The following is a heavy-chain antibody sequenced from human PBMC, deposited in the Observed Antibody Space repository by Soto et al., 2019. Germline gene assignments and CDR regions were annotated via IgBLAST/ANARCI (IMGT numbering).Heavy chain of an antibody. CDR1: GFTVSSNY. Sequence: GGSLRLSCAASGFTVSSNYMSWVRQAPGKGLEWVSVIYSGGSTYYADSVKGRFTISRHNSKNTLYLQMNSLRAEDTAVYYCARGGSLRWFGEPTRYFDYWGQGTLVTVSS. CDR2: IYSGGST. D-gene: IGHD3-10*01. CDR3: ARGGSLRWFGEPTRYFDY. V-gene: IGHV3-53*04. J-gene: IGHJ4*02.